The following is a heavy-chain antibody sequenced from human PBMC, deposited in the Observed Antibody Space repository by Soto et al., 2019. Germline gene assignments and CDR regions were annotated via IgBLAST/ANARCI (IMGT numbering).Heavy chain of an antibody. CDR2: ITCSGSKT. V-gene: IGHV3-11*01. D-gene: IGHD6-6*01. Sequence: QVQLVESGGGVVKPGRSLRLSCAASGSIFSGYNMHWVRQAPGKGLEWVSYITCSGSKTYDAESVKGRFTISRDNTMNLLYLQMNSLSAEDTAVDYCARRGTISSAHHFDHWGQGTLVTVSS. CDR1: GSIFSGYN. J-gene: IGHJ4*02. CDR3: ARRGTISSAHHFDH.